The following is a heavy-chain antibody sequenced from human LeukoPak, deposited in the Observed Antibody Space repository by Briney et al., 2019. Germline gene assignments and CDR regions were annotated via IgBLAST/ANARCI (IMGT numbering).Heavy chain of an antibody. V-gene: IGHV3-21*01. CDR1: GFTFSSYS. CDR2: ISGDSRHI. CDR3: SSEGGDLMLSVGVDFDY. D-gene: IGHD2-21*01. Sequence: GGSLRLSCAASGFTFSSYSMNWVRQAPGKGLEWVSCISGDSRHIYQADSVKGRFTISRDNAKNSLYLQMNSLRAEDTAVYYCSSEGGDLMLSVGVDFDYWGQGTLATVSS. J-gene: IGHJ4*02.